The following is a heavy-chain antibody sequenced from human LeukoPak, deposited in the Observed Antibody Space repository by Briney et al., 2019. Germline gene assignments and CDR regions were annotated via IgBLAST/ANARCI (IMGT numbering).Heavy chain of an antibody. Sequence: SETLSLTCTVSGGCISSYYWSWIRQPPGKGLEWIGYIYYSGSTNYNPSLKSRVTISVDTSKNQFSLKLRSVTAADTAVYYCARDKGDYGDYYWFDPWGQGTLVTVSS. D-gene: IGHD4-17*01. CDR3: ARDKGDYGDYYWFDP. CDR1: GGCISSYY. V-gene: IGHV4-59*01. CDR2: IYYSGST. J-gene: IGHJ5*02.